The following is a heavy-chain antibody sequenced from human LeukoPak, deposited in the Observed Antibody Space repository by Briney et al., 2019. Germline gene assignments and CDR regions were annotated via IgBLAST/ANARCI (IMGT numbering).Heavy chain of an antibody. CDR1: GYTFTNYD. Sequence: ASVKVSCKASGYTFTNYDINWVRQAPGQGLDWMASLNPNSGNTGYAQKFQGRFTLTRETFISTAYMELSSLRSEDTAVYYCVRAMDPLDTFNYQYAMDVWGQGTMVTVSS. J-gene: IGHJ6*02. D-gene: IGHD5-24*01. V-gene: IGHV1-8*01. CDR2: LNPNSGNT. CDR3: VRAMDPLDTFNYQYAMDV.